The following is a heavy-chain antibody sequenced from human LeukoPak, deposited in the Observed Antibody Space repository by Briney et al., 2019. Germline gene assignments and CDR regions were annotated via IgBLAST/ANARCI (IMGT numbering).Heavy chain of an antibody. V-gene: IGHV4-61*02. J-gene: IGHJ6*02. Sequence: SQTLSLTCTVSGGSISSGSYYWRWIRQPAGKGLEWIGRIYTSGSTNYNPSLKSRVTISVDTSKNQFSLKLSSVTAADTAVYYCARHQSRRNYGLDVWGQGTTVTVFS. D-gene: IGHD6-25*01. CDR3: ARHQSRRNYGLDV. CDR1: GGSISSGSYY. CDR2: IYTSGST.